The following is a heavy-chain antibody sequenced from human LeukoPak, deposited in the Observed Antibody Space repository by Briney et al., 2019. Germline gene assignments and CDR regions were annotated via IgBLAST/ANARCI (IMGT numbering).Heavy chain of an antibody. J-gene: IGHJ3*02. CDR3: AKDLQGGYDAFDI. CDR2: ISYDGSNK. V-gene: IGHV3-30*18. Sequence: PGGSLRLSCAASGFTFSSYGMHWVRQAPGKGLEWVAVISYDGSNKYYADSVKGRFTISRDNSKNTLYLQMNSLRAEDTAVYYCAKDLQGGYDAFDIWGQGTMVTVSS. D-gene: IGHD5-18*01. CDR1: GFTFSSYG.